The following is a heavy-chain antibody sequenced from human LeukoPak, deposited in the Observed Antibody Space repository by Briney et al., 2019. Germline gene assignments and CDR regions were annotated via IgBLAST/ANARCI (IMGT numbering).Heavy chain of an antibody. CDR3: AREDSSMVLSLDY. V-gene: IGHV3-23*01. CDR2: ISGNGAGT. D-gene: IGHD5-18*01. Sequence: GGSLRLSCAASAFTFSRDDMAWVRQPPGKRPEWISSISGNGAGTHYIDSVRGRFIISRDNSKNTVYLQMNSLRAEDTAIYYCAREDSSMVLSLDYWGQGTLVAVSS. CDR1: AFTFSRDD. J-gene: IGHJ4*02.